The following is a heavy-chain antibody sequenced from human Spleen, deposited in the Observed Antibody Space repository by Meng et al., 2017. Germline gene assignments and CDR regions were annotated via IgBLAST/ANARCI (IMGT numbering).Heavy chain of an antibody. Sequence: QSQLQQWGAGWMKPSVTLSLICAVYDGSFSDYYWGWIRQPPGKGLEWIGEINHSGSTNYNPSLESRATISVDTSQNNLSLKLSSVTAADSAVYYCARGRRTNVRGVIIYYFDYWGQETLVTVSS. CDR2: INHSGST. V-gene: IGHV4-34*01. CDR1: DGSFSDYY. J-gene: IGHJ4*02. CDR3: ARGRRTNVRGVIIYYFDY. D-gene: IGHD3-10*02.